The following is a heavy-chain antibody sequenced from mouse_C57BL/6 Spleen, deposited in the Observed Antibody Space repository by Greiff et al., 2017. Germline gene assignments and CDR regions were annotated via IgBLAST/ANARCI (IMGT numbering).Heavy chain of an antibody. V-gene: IGHV1-54*01. D-gene: IGHD2-4*01. CDR3: ARSYDYDGAY. CDR2: INPGSGGT. Sequence: QVQLKQSGAELVRPGTSVKVSCKASGYAFPNYLIEWVKQRPGQGLEWIGVINPGSGGTNYNEKFKGKATLTADKSSSTAYMQLSSLTSEDSAIYFCARSYDYDGAYWGQETLVTVSA. CDR1: GYAFPNYL. J-gene: IGHJ3*01.